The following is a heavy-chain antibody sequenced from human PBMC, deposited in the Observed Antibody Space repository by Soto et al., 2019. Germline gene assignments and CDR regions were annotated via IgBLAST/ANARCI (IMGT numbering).Heavy chain of an antibody. J-gene: IGHJ5*02. Sequence: QTLSLPCAISGDSVSSISAAWNWIRQSPSRGLEWLGRTYYRSKWYNDYAVSVKSRITINPDPSKNPFSLQLNSVTPEDTAVYYCARGLSVWLRGNWFDPWGQGTLVTVSS. V-gene: IGHV6-1*01. D-gene: IGHD3-10*01. CDR3: ARGLSVWLRGNWFDP. CDR2: TYYRSKWYN. CDR1: GDSVSSISAA.